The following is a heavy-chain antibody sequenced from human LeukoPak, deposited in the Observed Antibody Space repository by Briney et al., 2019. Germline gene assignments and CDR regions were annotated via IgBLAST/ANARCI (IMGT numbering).Heavy chain of an antibody. CDR3: ARMLGAAAAGKEGYYSEY. V-gene: IGHV1-2*02. D-gene: IGHD6-13*01. J-gene: IGHJ4*02. Sequence: SVKVSCKASGYTLTGYYMHWVRQAPGQGLESMAWINPNSGGTNYAQKFQGRVTMTRDTSISTAYMELSRLRSDDTAVYYCARMLGAAAAGKEGYYSEYWGQGTLVTVSS. CDR1: GYTLTGYY. CDR2: INPNSGGT.